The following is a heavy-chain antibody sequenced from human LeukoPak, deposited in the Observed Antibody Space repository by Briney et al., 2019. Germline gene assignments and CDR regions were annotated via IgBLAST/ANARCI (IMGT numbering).Heavy chain of an antibody. D-gene: IGHD6-13*01. CDR3: AKDAAGPEY. V-gene: IGHV3-23*01. CDR2: ISGSGGDT. Sequence: GGSLRLSCVVSGLTFSSYSMSWVRQAPGKGLEWVSGISGSGGDTWYPDSVKGRFTISRDNSKNTLFLQMNSLRVEDTATYYCAKDAAGPEYWGQGTRVTVSS. CDR1: GLTFSSYS. J-gene: IGHJ4*02.